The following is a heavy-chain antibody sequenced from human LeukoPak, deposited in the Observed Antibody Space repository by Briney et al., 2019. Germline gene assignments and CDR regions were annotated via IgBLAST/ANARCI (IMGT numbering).Heavy chain of an antibody. CDR2: IYYSGST. CDR3: ARAHTSSWYMDY. Sequence: KPSETLSLTCTVSGGSISSYYWSWIRQPPGKGLEWIGYIYYSGSTNYNPSLKSRVTISVDTSENQLSLKLSSVTAADTALYYCARAHTSSWYMDYWGQGTLVTVSS. J-gene: IGHJ4*02. V-gene: IGHV4-59*01. D-gene: IGHD6-13*01. CDR1: GGSISSYY.